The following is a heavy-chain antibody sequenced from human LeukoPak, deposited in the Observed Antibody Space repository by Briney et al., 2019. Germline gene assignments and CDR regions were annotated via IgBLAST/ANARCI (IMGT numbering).Heavy chain of an antibody. D-gene: IGHD6-19*01. J-gene: IGHJ3*02. CDR1: GFTVSTNY. CDR2: IYSDGRT. CDR3: ARGRLDAFDI. Sequence: GGSLRLSCAASGFTVSTNYMSWVRQAPGKGLEWVSVIYSDGRTYYADFVKGRFTISRDNSKNTLFLQMNSLRAEDTAVFYCARGRLDAFDIWGQGTMVTVSS. V-gene: IGHV3-53*01.